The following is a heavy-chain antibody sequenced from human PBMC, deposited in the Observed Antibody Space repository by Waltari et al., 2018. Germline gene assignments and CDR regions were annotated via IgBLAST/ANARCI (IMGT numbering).Heavy chain of an antibody. CDR3: ARGAAAGSGPLIDY. V-gene: IGHV4-38-2*01. CDR1: GYSIRSGYY. J-gene: IGHJ4*02. Sequence: QVPLQESGPGLLNPSETLSLTCAVSGYSIRSGYYWGCVRQPPGQGMEWIGSVYHSGNTYYNPSLKSRLSISADTSNNQLSLKLSSVTAADTAVYYCARGAAAGSGPLIDYWGQGILVTVSS. CDR2: VYHSGNT. D-gene: IGHD6-13*01.